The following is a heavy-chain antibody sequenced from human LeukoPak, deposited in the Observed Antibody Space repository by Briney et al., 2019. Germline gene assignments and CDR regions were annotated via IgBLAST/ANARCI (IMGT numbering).Heavy chain of an antibody. CDR1: GYSISSGYY. D-gene: IGHD3-10*01. J-gene: IGHJ4*02. Sequence: PSETLSLTCTVSGYSISSGYYWGWIRQPPGKGLEWIGSIYHSGSTNYNPSLKSRVTISVDTSKNQFSLKLSSVTAADTAVYYCARPAMYYYGSGRVSYFDYWGQGTLVTVSS. CDR2: IYHSGST. CDR3: ARPAMYYYGSGRVSYFDY. V-gene: IGHV4-38-2*02.